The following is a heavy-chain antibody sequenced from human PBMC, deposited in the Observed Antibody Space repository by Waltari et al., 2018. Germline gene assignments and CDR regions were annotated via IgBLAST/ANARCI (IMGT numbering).Heavy chain of an antibody. D-gene: IGHD2-15*01. CDR2: FSYDANT. CDR1: GSSISSTSYY. J-gene: IGHJ4*02. V-gene: IGHV4-39*01. CDR3: ARPGRVGGGSLMGLDY. Sequence: QLQLQESGPGLVKPSETLSLTCSVSGSSISSTSYYWGWIRQPPGKGLEWIGSFSYDANTYYNPSLKSRITISVDTSKNQFSLQLRSVTAADTAIYYCARPGRVGGGSLMGLDYWGQGTLVTVSS.